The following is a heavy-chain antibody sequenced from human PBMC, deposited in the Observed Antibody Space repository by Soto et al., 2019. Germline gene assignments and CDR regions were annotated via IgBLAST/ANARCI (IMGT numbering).Heavy chain of an antibody. CDR1: GGSFSGYY. Sequence: SETLSLTCAVYGGSFSGYYWSWLRQHPGKGLEWIGEINHSGSTNYNPSLKSRVTISVDTSKNQFSLKLSSVTAADTAVYYCARGDYQLLYRIYYYYGMDVWGQGTTVNAP. CDR2: INHSGST. J-gene: IGHJ6*02. CDR3: ARGDYQLLYRIYYYYGMDV. D-gene: IGHD2-2*02. V-gene: IGHV4-34*01.